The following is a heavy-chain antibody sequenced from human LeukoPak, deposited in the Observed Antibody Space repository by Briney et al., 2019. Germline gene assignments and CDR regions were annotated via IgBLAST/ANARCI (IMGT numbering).Heavy chain of an antibody. CDR3: TRTVNAASDF. CDR2: INQNEVVK. J-gene: IGHJ4*02. D-gene: IGHD2-2*01. Sequence: GGSLRLSCVASGFMFGDYWMRWVRQAPGKGLEWVASINQNEVVKYYVDSVKGRFTISRDNAKNSLFLQMNSLRIDDTAMYYCTRTVNAASDFWGQGTLVTVSS. V-gene: IGHV3-7*03. CDR1: GFMFGDYW.